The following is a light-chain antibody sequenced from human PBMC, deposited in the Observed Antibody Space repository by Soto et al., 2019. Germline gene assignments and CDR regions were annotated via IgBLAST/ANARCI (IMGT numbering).Light chain of an antibody. CDR1: QFVGTY. CDR2: DAS. V-gene: IGKV3-11*01. Sequence: EVVLTQSPATLSLSPGERATLYCRASQFVGTYLAWYQQKPGQSPRLLIYDASNGAPGVPARFSASGSGTEFTLTIASLEPDDFAVYYCQQRYSWAPLTFGAGTRV. CDR3: QQRYSWAPLT. J-gene: IGKJ4*01.